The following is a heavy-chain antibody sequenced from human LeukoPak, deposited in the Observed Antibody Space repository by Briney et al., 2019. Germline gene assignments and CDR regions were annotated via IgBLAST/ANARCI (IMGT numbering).Heavy chain of an antibody. CDR3: AKGYYDYVWGSYYFDY. V-gene: IGHV3-33*06. Sequence: GGSLRLSCAASGFTFSSYGMHWVRQAPGKGLGGVAVIWYDGSNKYYADSVKGRFTISRDNSRDTLYLQMNSLRAEDTAVYYCAKGYYDYVWGSYYFDYWGQGTLVTVSS. CDR2: IWYDGSNK. D-gene: IGHD3-16*01. CDR1: GFTFSSYG. J-gene: IGHJ4*02.